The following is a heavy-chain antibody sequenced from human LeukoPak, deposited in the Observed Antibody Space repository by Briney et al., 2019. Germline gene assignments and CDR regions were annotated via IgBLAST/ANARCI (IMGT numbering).Heavy chain of an antibody. CDR2: IVVGSGNT. CDR3: AAASYYDFWSGYYPFDY. J-gene: IGHJ4*02. D-gene: IGHD3-3*01. Sequence: SVKVSCKASGFTFISSAVQWVRQACGQRLEWIGWIVVGSGNTNYAQKFQERVTITKDMSTSTAYMELSSLRSEDTAVYYCAAASYYDFWSGYYPFDYWGQGTLVTVSS. CDR1: GFTFISSA. V-gene: IGHV1-58*01.